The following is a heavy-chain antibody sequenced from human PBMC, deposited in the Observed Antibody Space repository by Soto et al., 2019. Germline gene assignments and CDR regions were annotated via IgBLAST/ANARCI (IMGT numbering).Heavy chain of an antibody. CDR1: GYTFTSYG. D-gene: IGHD3-22*01. J-gene: IGHJ4*02. V-gene: IGHV1-18*01. CDR2: ISAYNGNT. CDR3: ARGWTYYYDSSGYYPLDY. Sequence: QVQLVQSGAEVKKPGASVKVSCKASGYTFTSYGISWVRQAPGQGLEWMGWISAYNGNTNYAQKLQGRVTMTTDTTTSTAYMERRSLRSDDTAVYYCARGWTYYYDSSGYYPLDYWGQGTLVTVSS.